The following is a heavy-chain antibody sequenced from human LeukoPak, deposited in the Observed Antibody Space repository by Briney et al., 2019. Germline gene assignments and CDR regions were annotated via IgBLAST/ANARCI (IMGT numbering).Heavy chain of an antibody. D-gene: IGHD3-22*01. Sequence: GGSLRLSCAASGFTFSSYWMSWVRQAPGKGLEWVANIKQDGSEKYYVDSVKGRFTISRDNAKNSLYLQMNSLRAEDTAVYYCARDGHYYDSSGPDYYYYYMDVWGKGTTVTIS. CDR1: GFTFSSYW. CDR2: IKQDGSEK. J-gene: IGHJ6*03. CDR3: ARDGHYYDSSGPDYYYYYMDV. V-gene: IGHV3-7*01.